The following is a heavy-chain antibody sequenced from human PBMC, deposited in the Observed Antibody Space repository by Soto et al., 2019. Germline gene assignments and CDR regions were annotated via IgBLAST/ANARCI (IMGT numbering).Heavy chain of an antibody. D-gene: IGHD6-19*01. Sequence: TGGSLRLSCAASGFIFSDSAIHWVRQASGKGLEWVGRIKNKADDYATAHAAAVEGRFTISRDDSKNTAYLQMNSLKTEDTAVYYCTRLRYSSGWYGMDVWGQGTTVTVSS. CDR3: TRLRYSSGWYGMDV. CDR1: GFIFSDSA. CDR2: IKNKADDYAT. J-gene: IGHJ6*02. V-gene: IGHV3-73*01.